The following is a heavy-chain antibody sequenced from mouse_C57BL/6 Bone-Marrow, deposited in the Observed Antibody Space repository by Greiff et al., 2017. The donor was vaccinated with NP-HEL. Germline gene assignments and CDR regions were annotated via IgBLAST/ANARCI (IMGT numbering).Heavy chain of an antibody. CDR3: ARGGWVFAY. Sequence: EVKLVESGGGLVKPGGSLKLSCAASGFTFSSYAMSWVRQTPEKRLEWVATISDGGSYTYYPDNVKGRFTISRDHAKNNLYLQMSHLKSEDTAMYYCARGGWVFAYWGQGTLVTVSA. D-gene: IGHD3-3*01. CDR2: ISDGGSYT. V-gene: IGHV5-4*03. CDR1: GFTFSSYA. J-gene: IGHJ3*01.